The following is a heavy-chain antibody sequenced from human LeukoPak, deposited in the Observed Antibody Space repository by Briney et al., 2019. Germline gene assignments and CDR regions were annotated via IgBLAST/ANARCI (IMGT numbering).Heavy chain of an antibody. V-gene: IGHV3-23*01. J-gene: IGHJ4*02. D-gene: IGHD3-22*01. Sequence: GGSLRLSCAASGFTFSNAWMSWVRQAPGKGLEWASAISGSGGSTYYADSVKGRFTISRDNSKNTLYLQMNSLRAEDTAVYYCAKAGGSYDYWGQGTLVTVSS. CDR3: AKAGGSYDY. CDR1: GFTFSNAW. CDR2: ISGSGGST.